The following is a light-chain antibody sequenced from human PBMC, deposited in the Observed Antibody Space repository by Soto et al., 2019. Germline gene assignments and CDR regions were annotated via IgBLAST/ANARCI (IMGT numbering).Light chain of an antibody. J-gene: IGKJ5*01. Sequence: DIQMTQSPSSLSASVGDRVTITCRASQSIATYLNWYQHKLGKAPKLLIYAASCLQTGVPSRFSGSGSGTDFTLTISSLQPEDFATYFCQQSYTIPITFGQGTRLEIK. CDR1: QSIATY. V-gene: IGKV1-39*01. CDR2: AAS. CDR3: QQSYTIPIT.